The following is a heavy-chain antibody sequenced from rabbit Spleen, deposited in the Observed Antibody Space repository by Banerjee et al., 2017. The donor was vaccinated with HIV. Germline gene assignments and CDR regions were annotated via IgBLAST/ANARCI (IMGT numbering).Heavy chain of an antibody. D-gene: IGHD4-1*01. CDR3: VREVAGKFGL. CDR1: GFTLSSYY. J-gene: IGHJ4*01. CDR2: IDPLFGIA. V-gene: IGHV1S7*01. Sequence: QLEESGGGLVKPEGSLTLSCKASGFTLSSYYMNWVRQAPGKGLEWIGYIDPLFGIAVYASWVNGRFTISSHNAQNTLYLQLNSLTAADTATYFCVREVAGKFGLWGPGTLVTVS.